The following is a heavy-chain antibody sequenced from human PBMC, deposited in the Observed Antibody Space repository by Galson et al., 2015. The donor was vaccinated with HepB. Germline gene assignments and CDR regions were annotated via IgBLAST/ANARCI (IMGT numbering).Heavy chain of an antibody. D-gene: IGHD6-19*01. CDR1: GFTFSSYD. J-gene: IGHJ3*02. CDR3: AKDIMGESSGCSPDAFDI. Sequence: SLRLSCAASGFTFSSYDMSWVRQAPGKGLEWVSAISGSGGSTYYADSVKGRFTISRDNSKNTLYLQMNSLRAEDTAVYYCAKDIMGESSGCSPDAFDIWGPGTMVTVS. CDR2: ISGSGGST. V-gene: IGHV3-23*01.